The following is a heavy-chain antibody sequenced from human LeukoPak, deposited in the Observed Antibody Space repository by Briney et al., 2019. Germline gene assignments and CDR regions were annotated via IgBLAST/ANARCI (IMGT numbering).Heavy chain of an antibody. V-gene: IGHV1-8*02. CDR1: GYTFTSYG. D-gene: IGHD1-26*01. CDR2: MNPNSGNT. Sequence: GASVKVSCKASGYTFTSYGISWVRQAPGQGLEWMGWMNPNSGNTGYAQKFQGRVTMTRNTSISTAYMELSSLRSEDTAVYYCARDGGGSPTGGFDYWGQGTLVTVSS. J-gene: IGHJ4*02. CDR3: ARDGGGSPTGGFDY.